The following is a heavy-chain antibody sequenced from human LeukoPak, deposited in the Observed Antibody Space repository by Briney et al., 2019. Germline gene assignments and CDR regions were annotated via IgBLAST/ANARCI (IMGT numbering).Heavy chain of an antibody. V-gene: IGHV1-18*01. CDR1: GYTFTSYG. CDR3: ATITIFGVVNQRAPLDH. CDR2: ISAYNGNT. Sequence: ASVKVSCKASGYTFTSYGISWVRQAPGQELEWMGWISAYNGNTNYAQKLQGRVTMTTDTSTSTAYMELRSLRSDDTAVYYCATITIFGVVNQRAPLDHWGQGTLVTVSS. J-gene: IGHJ4*02. D-gene: IGHD3-3*01.